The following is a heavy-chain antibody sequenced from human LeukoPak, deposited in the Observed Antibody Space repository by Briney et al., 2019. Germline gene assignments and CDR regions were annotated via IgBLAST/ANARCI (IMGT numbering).Heavy chain of an antibody. CDR2: IYYSGST. V-gene: IGHV4-59*01. CDR3: ARGPMVRGVIKLDY. Sequence: SETLSLTCTVSGGSISSYYWSWTRQPPGKGLEWIGFIYYSGSTNYNPSLMGRVTISIDTSKNQFSLKLSSVTAADMAVYYCARGPMVRGVIKLDYWGQGTLVTVSS. CDR1: GGSISSYY. J-gene: IGHJ4*02. D-gene: IGHD3-10*01.